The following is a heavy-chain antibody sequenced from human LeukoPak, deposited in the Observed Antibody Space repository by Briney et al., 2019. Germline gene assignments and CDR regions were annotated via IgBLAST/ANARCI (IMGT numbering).Heavy chain of an antibody. J-gene: IGHJ3*02. D-gene: IGHD3-10*01. CDR3: ARAVGQLVVSRGVIIIDAFDI. CDR1: GGSFSGYY. Sequence: SETLSLTCAVYGGSFSGYYWSWIRQPPGKGLEWIGYIYHSGSTYYNPSLKSRVTISVDRSKNQFSLKLSSVTAADTAVYYCARAVGQLVVSRGVIIIDAFDIWGQGTMVTVSS. CDR2: IYHSGST. V-gene: IGHV4-34*01.